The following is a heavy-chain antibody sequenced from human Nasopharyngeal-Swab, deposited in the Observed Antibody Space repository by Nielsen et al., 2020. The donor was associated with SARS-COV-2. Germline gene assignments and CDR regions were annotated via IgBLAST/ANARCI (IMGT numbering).Heavy chain of an antibody. D-gene: IGHD2-2*02. CDR3: AKCSSTYCYTKYYMEV. CDR1: GFTFSSYG. Sequence: GGSLRLSCAASGFTFSSYGMHWVRQAPGKGLEWVAVISYDGSHKYYADSVKGRFTMSRDNSKDTLYLQMNSLRAEDTAVYYCAKCSSTYCYTKYYMEVWGKGTTVTVSS. CDR2: ISYDGSHK. J-gene: IGHJ6*03. V-gene: IGHV3-30*18.